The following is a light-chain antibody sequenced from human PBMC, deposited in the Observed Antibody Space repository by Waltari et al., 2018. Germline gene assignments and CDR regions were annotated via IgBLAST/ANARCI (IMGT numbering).Light chain of an antibody. V-gene: IGLV1-40*01. CDR3: QSFDSSLSASV. CDR2: GNP. J-gene: IGLJ3*02. Sequence: QSVLTQPPSMSGAPGQKVTIPCTGGSSNFGAGYDVHWYQQFPGAAPKLLILGNPIRASGVPGRFSGSKSGTSASLAIAGLQSEDEAVYYCQSFDSSLSASVFGGGTKLTVL. CDR1: SSNFGAGYD.